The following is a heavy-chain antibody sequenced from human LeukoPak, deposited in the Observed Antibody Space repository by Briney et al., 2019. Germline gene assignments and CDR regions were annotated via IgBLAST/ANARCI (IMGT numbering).Heavy chain of an antibody. CDR3: ARLIPYCSGGSCYSFIDDYYMDG. CDR2: IYDSWHT. J-gene: IGHJ6*03. V-gene: IGHV4-59*08. CDR1: GGPLSSYY. D-gene: IGHD2-15*01. Sequence: SSDTLSLTCTVSGGPLSSYYWSWIRQPPGKGLECFGYIYDSWHTNYNPPLKSRLHITIHAHKNQFSLKVSSVTAADASVYLCARLIPYCSGGSCYSFIDDYYMDGWGKGTTVTASS.